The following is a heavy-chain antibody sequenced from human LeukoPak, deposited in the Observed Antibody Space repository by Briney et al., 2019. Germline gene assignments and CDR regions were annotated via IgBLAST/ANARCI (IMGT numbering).Heavy chain of an antibody. V-gene: IGHV3-23*01. CDR1: GFTFSSYA. CDR2: ISGSGGST. Sequence: PGGSLRLSCAASGFTFSSYAMSWVRQAPGKGLEWVSAISGSGGSTYYADSVKGRFTISRDNAKNSLYLQMNSLRAENTAVYYCAREPSIASYAFDIWGQGTMVTVSS. J-gene: IGHJ3*02. CDR3: AREPSIASYAFDI. D-gene: IGHD6-6*01.